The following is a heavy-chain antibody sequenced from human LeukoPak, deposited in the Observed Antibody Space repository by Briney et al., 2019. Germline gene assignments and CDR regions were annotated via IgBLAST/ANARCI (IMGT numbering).Heavy chain of an antibody. Sequence: GGSLILSCAASGFTFSSYAMSWVRQAPGKGLEWVSAISGSGGSTYYADSVKGRFTISRDNSKNTLYLQMNSLRAEDTAVYYCAKYQLPGYYFDYWGQGTLVTVSS. V-gene: IGHV3-23*01. CDR3: AKYQLPGYYFDY. CDR1: GFTFSSYA. D-gene: IGHD2-2*01. J-gene: IGHJ4*02. CDR2: ISGSGGST.